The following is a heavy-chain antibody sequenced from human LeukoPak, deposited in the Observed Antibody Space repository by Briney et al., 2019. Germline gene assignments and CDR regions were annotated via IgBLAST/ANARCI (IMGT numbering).Heavy chain of an antibody. D-gene: IGHD3-10*01. CDR1: GFTFSSYG. V-gene: IGHV3-30*18. CDR2: ISYDGSNK. J-gene: IGHJ4*02. Sequence: PGGSLRLSCAASGFTFSSYGMHWVRQAPGKGLEWVAVISYDGSNKYYADSVKGRFTISRDNSKNTLYLQMNSLRAEDTAVYYCAKDRAVITMVRGVIVHWGQGTLVTVSS. CDR3: AKDRAVITMVRGVIVH.